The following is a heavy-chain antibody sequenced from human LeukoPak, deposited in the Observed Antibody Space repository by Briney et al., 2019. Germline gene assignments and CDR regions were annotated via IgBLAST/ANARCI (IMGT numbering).Heavy chain of an antibody. J-gene: IGHJ4*02. Sequence: PGGSLRLSCAASGFTFSSYAMSWVRQAPGKGLEWVSAISGSGGSTYYADSVKGRFTISRDNSKNTLYLQMNSLRAEDTAVYYCASTIFGVDPHIFPPSYFDYWGQGTLVTVSS. V-gene: IGHV3-23*01. D-gene: IGHD3-3*01. CDR2: ISGSGGST. CDR1: GFTFSSYA. CDR3: ASTIFGVDPHIFPPSYFDY.